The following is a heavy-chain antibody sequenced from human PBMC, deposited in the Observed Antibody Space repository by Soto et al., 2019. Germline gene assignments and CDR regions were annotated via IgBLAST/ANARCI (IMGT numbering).Heavy chain of an antibody. CDR2: IYYSGST. J-gene: IGHJ6*02. V-gene: IGHV4-30-4*01. CDR1: GGSISSGDYY. Sequence: QVQLQESGPGLVKPSQTLSLTCTVSGGSISSGDYYWSWIRQPPGKGLEWIGYIYYSGSTYYNPSLKSRVTISVDTSKNQFSLKLSSVTAADTAVYYCARDPSIYDFWSGRKGMDVWGQGTTVTVSS. D-gene: IGHD3-3*01. CDR3: ARDPSIYDFWSGRKGMDV.